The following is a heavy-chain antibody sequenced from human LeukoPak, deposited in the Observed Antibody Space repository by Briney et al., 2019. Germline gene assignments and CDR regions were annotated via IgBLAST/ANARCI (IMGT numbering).Heavy chain of an antibody. V-gene: IGHV3-74*01. CDR2: INSDGSST. D-gene: IGHD6-6*01. CDR3: ARERIAAHNWFDP. J-gene: IGHJ5*02. CDR1: GFTFSSYW. Sequence: PGGSLRLSCAASGFTFSSYWMHWVRRAPGKGLVWVSRINSDGSSTSYADSVKGRFTISRDNAKNTLYLQMNSLRAEDTAVYYCARERIAAHNWFDPWGQGTLVTVSS.